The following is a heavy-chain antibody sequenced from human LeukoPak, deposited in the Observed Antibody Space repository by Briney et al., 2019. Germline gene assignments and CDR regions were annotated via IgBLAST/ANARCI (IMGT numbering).Heavy chain of an antibody. V-gene: IGHV3-9*01. D-gene: IGHD6-13*01. CDR3: AKARGYSSSSSFDY. CDR1: GFTFDDYA. Sequence: GRSLRLSCAASGFTFDDYAMHWVRQAPGKGLEWVSGISWNSGSIGYADSVKGRFTISRDNSKNTLYLQMNSLRAEDTALYYCAKARGYSSSSSFDYWGQGTLVTVSS. J-gene: IGHJ4*02. CDR2: ISWNSGSI.